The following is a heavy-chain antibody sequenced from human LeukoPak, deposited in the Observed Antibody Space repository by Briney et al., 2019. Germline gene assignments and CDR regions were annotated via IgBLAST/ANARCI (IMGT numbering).Heavy chain of an antibody. CDR1: GGSISSYY. CDR3: ARSGRGTFTSYWTYFDF. V-gene: IGHV4-59*01. CDR2: IYYSGNT. D-gene: IGHD2/OR15-2a*01. Sequence: PSETLSLTCTVSGGSISSYYWNWIRQPPGKGLEWIGYIYYSGNTNYNPSLESRVTISIDTSKSQISLRLSSVTAADTAAYYCARSGRGTFTSYWTYFDFWGQGTLVTVSS. J-gene: IGHJ4*02.